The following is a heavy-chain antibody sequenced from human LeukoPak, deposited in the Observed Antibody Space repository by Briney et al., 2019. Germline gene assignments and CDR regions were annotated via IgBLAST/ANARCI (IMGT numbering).Heavy chain of an antibody. Sequence: PGGSLRLSCTASGFTFSSYWMNWVRQAPGKGLDWVAVISEGGNNKYHADSVKGRFTISRDNSKNTVYLQMNSLRTEDTAVYYCGRDYWYLPDYWGQGTLVTVSS. J-gene: IGHJ4*02. CDR1: GFTFSSYW. CDR3: GRDYWYLPDY. D-gene: IGHD6-13*01. V-gene: IGHV3-30-3*01. CDR2: ISEGGNNK.